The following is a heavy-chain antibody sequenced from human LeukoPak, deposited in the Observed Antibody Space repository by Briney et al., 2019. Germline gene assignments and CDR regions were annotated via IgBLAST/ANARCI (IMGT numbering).Heavy chain of an antibody. CDR1: GGSVSSGSYY. CDR3: ARGGASSTPFDP. V-gene: IGHV4-61*01. Sequence: PSETLSLTCTVSGGSVSSGSYYWSWIRQPPGKGLEWIGFIHNSGSTKYNPSLMSRVTISVDTSKNQFSLKLSSVTAAETAVYYCARGGASSTPFDPWGQGTLVTVSS. CDR2: IHNSGST. D-gene: IGHD4/OR15-4a*01. J-gene: IGHJ5*02.